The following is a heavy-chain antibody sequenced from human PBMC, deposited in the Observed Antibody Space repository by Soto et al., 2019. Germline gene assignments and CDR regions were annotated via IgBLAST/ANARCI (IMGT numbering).Heavy chain of an antibody. V-gene: IGHV3-23*01. CDR1: GFTFSNYA. CDR3: AKTPLHMLADFIH. J-gene: IGHJ4*02. CDR2: ISGSGGTT. D-gene: IGHD3-16*01. Sequence: EVQLLESGGGLVQPGGSLRLSCAASGFTFSNYAIAWVRQAPGKGLEWVSGISGSGGTTYYADSLKGRFTISRDNSKDTPQLQSNRPRAEDTAVYYCAKTPLHMLADFIHWGQGGLVTVSS.